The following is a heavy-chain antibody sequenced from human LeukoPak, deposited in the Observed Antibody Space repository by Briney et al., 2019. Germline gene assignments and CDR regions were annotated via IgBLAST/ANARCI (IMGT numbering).Heavy chain of an antibody. V-gene: IGHV1-2*02. CDR3: ARAYPNSGGPNTFDY. Sequence: GASVKVSCKASGYTFTGYYMHWVRQAPGQGLEWMGWINPNSGGTNYAQKFQGRVTMTRDTSISTAYMELSRLRSDDTAVYYCARAYPNSGGPNTFDYWGQGTLVTVSS. CDR2: INPNSGGT. D-gene: IGHD6-19*01. J-gene: IGHJ4*02. CDR1: GYTFTGYY.